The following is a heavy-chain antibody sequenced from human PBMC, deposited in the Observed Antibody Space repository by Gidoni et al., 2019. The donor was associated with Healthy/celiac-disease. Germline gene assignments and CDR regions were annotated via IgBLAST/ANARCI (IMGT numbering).Heavy chain of an antibody. CDR1: GGSISSYY. D-gene: IGHD3-22*01. V-gene: IGHV4-59*01. Sequence: QVQLQESGPGLVKPSETLSLTCTVSGGSISSYYWSWIRQPPGKGLEWIGYIYYSGSTNYNPSLKSRVTISVDTSKNQFSLKLSSVTAADTAVYYCAREYYYDSSGYYQAAFDIWGQGTMVTVSS. CDR3: AREYYYDSSGYYQAAFDI. J-gene: IGHJ3*02. CDR2: IYYSGST.